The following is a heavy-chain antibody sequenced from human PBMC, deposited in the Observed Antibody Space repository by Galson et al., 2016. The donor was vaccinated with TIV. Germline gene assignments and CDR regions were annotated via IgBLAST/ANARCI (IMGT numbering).Heavy chain of an antibody. CDR2: INPSGGNT. CDR1: GYTFTSYN. J-gene: IGHJ2*01. Sequence: SVKVSCKASGYTFTSYNMHWVRQAPGQGPEWMGIINPSGGNTEYAQKFQGRVTMTRDTSTSTVYMELNSLRSEDTAVYYCARDGLYCSGGSCYTVWYFDLWGRGTLVTVSS. CDR3: ARDGLYCSGGSCYTVWYFDL. V-gene: IGHV1-46*01. D-gene: IGHD2-15*01.